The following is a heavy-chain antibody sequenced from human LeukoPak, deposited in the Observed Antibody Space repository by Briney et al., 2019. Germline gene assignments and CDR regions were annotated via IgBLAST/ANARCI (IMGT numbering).Heavy chain of an antibody. CDR2: IRHSGST. Sequence: PSETLSLTCAVSGYSISSGYYWGWIRQPPGKGLEWIGSIRHSGSTYYNPSLKSRVTISVDTSKSQFSLKLSSVTAADTAVYYCARDRAAAAFFDYWGQGTLVTVSS. CDR3: ARDRAAAAFFDY. CDR1: GYSISSGYY. J-gene: IGHJ4*02. V-gene: IGHV4-38-2*02. D-gene: IGHD6-13*01.